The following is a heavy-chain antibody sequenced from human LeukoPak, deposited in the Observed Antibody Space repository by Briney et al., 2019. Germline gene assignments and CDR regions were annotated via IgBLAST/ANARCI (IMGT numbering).Heavy chain of an antibody. Sequence: SQTLSLTCTVSGGSISSYYWSWIRQPPGKGLEWIGYIYYSGSTNYNPSLKSRVTISVDTSKNQFSLKLSSVTAADTAVYYCAREGDGYNFDYWGQGTLVTVSS. V-gene: IGHV4-59*01. CDR1: GGSISSYY. J-gene: IGHJ4*02. CDR3: AREGDGYNFDY. CDR2: IYYSGST. D-gene: IGHD5-24*01.